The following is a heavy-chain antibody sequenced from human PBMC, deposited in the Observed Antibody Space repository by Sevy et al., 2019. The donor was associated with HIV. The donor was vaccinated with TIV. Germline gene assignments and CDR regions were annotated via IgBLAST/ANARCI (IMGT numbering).Heavy chain of an antibody. V-gene: IGHV3-43*01. Sequence: GGSLRLSCAASGFTFDDYTMHWVRQAPGKGLEWVSLISWDGGSTYYAHSVKGRFTISRDNSKNSLYLQMNSLRTEDTALYYCAKDTASPSMTGYYYYGMDVWGQGTTVTVSS. CDR2: ISWDGGST. CDR1: GFTFDDYT. D-gene: IGHD3-9*01. J-gene: IGHJ6*02. CDR3: AKDTASPSMTGYYYYGMDV.